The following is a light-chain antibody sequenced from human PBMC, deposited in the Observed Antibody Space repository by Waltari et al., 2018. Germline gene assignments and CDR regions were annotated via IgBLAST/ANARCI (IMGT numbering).Light chain of an antibody. J-gene: IGLJ2*01. V-gene: IGLV2-8*01. CDR3: SSYVGSNNPV. CDR1: SSDLGGYDF. CDR2: EVS. Sequence: QSALTQPPSASGSPGQSVTISCTGTSSDLGGYDFVSWYQHHPGKAPKPRIYEVSKRPPGVPDRFYGSKLGNTASLTVSGLQAEDEADYYCSSYVGSNNPVFGGGTKLTVL.